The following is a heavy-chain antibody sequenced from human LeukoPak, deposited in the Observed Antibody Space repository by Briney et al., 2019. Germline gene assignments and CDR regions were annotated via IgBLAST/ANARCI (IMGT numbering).Heavy chain of an antibody. CDR2: ISAYNGNT. J-gene: IGHJ6*02. CDR3: AREEGYSSSWYGRNYYYYGMDV. Sequence: GASVKVSCKASGYTFTSYGNSWVRQAPGQGLEWMGWISAYNGNTNYAQKLQGRVTMTTDTSTSTAYMELRSLRSDDTAVYYCAREEGYSSSWYGRNYYYYGMDVWGQGTTVTVSS. CDR1: GYTFTSYG. V-gene: IGHV1-18*01. D-gene: IGHD6-13*01.